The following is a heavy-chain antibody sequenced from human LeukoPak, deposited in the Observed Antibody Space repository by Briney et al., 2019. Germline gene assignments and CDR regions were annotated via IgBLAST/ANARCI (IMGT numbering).Heavy chain of an antibody. Sequence: PGGSLRLSCAASGFTVSSNYMSWVRQAPGKGLEWVSVIYSGGSTYYADSVKGRFTISRDNSKNTLYLQMNSLRAEDTAVYYCARAAKLNVNNYYYYGMDVWGQGTTVTVSS. V-gene: IGHV3-53*01. J-gene: IGHJ6*02. D-gene: IGHD1-1*01. CDR3: ARAAKLNVNNYYYYGMDV. CDR1: GFTVSSNY. CDR2: IYSGGST.